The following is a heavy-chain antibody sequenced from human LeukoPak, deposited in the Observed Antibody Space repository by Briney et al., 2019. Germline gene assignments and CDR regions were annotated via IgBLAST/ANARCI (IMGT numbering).Heavy chain of an antibody. D-gene: IGHD1-1*01. Sequence: GGSLRLSCPASGFTVSSHYMSWVRQAPGEGLEWVSIIYSGGSTFYADSVKGRFTISRDNSKSTLYLQMNSLRAEDTAVYYCARGGSYLSAFDIWGQGTMVTVSS. CDR3: ARGGSYLSAFDI. J-gene: IGHJ3*02. CDR2: IYSGGST. V-gene: IGHV3-53*01. CDR1: GFTVSSHY.